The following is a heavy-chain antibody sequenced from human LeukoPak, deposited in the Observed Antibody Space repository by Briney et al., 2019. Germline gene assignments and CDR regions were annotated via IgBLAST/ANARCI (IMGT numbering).Heavy chain of an antibody. J-gene: IGHJ6*02. CDR1: GGTFSSYA. V-gene: IGHV1-69*13. CDR3: AAVDTAMARYYYYYGMDV. Sequence: SVKVSCKASGGTFSSYAISWVRQAPGQGPEWMGGIIPIFGTANYAQKFQGRVTITADESTSTAYMELSSLRSEDTAVYYCAAVDTAMARYYYYYGMDVWDQGTTVTVSS. D-gene: IGHD5-18*01. CDR2: IIPIFGTA.